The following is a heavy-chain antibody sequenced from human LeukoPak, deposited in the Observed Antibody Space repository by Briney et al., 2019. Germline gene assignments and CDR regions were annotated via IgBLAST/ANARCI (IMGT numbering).Heavy chain of an antibody. V-gene: IGHV1-2*02. CDR1: GYTFTRHY. CDR2: INPNSGGT. Sequence: ASVKVSCKASGYTFTRHYIHWVRQAPGQGLEWMGWINPNSGGTNHVQKFQGRVTMARDTSISTAFLELSRLRSDDTAVYYCARSLWSYYPTFDYWGQGTLVTVSS. D-gene: IGHD3-10*01. J-gene: IGHJ4*02. CDR3: ARSLWSYYPTFDY.